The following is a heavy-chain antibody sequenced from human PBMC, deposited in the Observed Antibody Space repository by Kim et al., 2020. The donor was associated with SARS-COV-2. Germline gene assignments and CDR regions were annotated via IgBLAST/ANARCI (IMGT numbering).Heavy chain of an antibody. D-gene: IGHD3-10*01. CDR3: ARDDASGAYGMAV. V-gene: IGHV3-74*01. CDR1: GFTSSSYW. J-gene: IGHJ6*02. Sequence: GGSLRLSCAASGFTSSSYWMHWVRQAPGKGLVWVSRIKSDGNRDYADPVKGRFTISRDNAKNTLYLQMNSLRAADTAVYYCARDDASGAYGMAVWGQGTT. CDR2: IKSDGNR.